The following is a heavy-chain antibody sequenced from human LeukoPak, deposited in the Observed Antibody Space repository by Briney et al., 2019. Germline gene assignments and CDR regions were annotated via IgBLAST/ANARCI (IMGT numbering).Heavy chain of an antibody. D-gene: IGHD6-13*01. V-gene: IGHV4-59*01. CDR2: IYYSGSI. CDR3: ARVSGYMTEDYFDY. J-gene: IGHJ4*02. CDR1: GGSINSYY. Sequence: PSETLSLTCTVSGGSINSYYWSWIRQPPGKGLEWIGYIYYSGSINYNPSLKSRVTISVDTSKNQFSLRLSSVTAADTAVYYCARVSGYMTEDYFDYWGQGTLITVSS.